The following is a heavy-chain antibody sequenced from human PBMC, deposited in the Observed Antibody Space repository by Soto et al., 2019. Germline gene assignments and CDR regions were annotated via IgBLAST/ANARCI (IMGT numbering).Heavy chain of an antibody. D-gene: IGHD3-9*01. CDR1: GGSISRYY. Sequence: SETLSLTCTVSGGSISRYYWSWIRQSPGKGLEWIGYVFYSGSSNYNPSLKSRVTISVDTSKNQFSLKLRSVTAADTSVYYCARGRNDLLTGHYYFDYWGQGTLVTV. CDR2: VFYSGSS. V-gene: IGHV4-59*01. J-gene: IGHJ4*02. CDR3: ARGRNDLLTGHYYFDY.